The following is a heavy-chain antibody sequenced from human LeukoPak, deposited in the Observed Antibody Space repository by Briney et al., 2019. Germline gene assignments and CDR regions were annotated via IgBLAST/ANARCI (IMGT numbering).Heavy chain of an antibody. V-gene: IGHV4-59*08. CDR3: ARHERDASLDHALDI. D-gene: IGHD5-24*01. CDR2: INYSGST. Sequence: SETLSLTCTVSGGSISSYYWSWIRQPPGKGLEWIGYINYSGSTNYNPSLKSRVSISVDTSKTQFSLKLSSVTAADTAVYYCARHERDASLDHALDIWGQGTMVTVSS. J-gene: IGHJ3*02. CDR1: GGSISSYY.